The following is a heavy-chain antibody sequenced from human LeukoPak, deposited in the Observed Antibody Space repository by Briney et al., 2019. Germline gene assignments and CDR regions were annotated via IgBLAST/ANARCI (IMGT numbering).Heavy chain of an antibody. CDR1: GFTFDDYA. D-gene: IGHD5-12*01. CDR2: ISWNSGSI. V-gene: IGHV3-9*01. Sequence: GGSLRLSCAASGFTFDDYAMHWVRHAPGKGLEWVSGISWNSGSIGYADSVKGRFTISRDNAKNSLYLQMNSLRAEDTALYYCAKDSAATMFLFDYWGQGTLVTVSS. CDR3: AKDSAATMFLFDY. J-gene: IGHJ4*02.